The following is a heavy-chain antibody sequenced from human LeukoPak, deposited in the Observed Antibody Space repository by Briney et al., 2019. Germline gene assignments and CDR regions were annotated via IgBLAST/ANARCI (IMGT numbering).Heavy chain of an antibody. J-gene: IGHJ4*02. CDR3: ARDGYNSATFDY. Sequence: GASVKVSCKASGYTFTGYYMHWVRQAPGQGLEWMGWIDPNSGGTNYAQKFQGRVTMTRNTSISTAYMELSSLRSEDTAVYYCARDGYNSATFDYWGQGTLVTVSS. CDR2: IDPNSGGT. V-gene: IGHV1-2*02. D-gene: IGHD5-24*01. CDR1: GYTFTGYY.